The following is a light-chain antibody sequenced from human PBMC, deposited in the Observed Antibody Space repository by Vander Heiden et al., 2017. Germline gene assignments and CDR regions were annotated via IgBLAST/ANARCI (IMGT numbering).Light chain of an antibody. CDR1: ALPKKY. Sequence: SYELTQPPSVSVSQGQTARITCSGDALPKKYAFWYQQKSGQAPVLVIYEDNNRPSGIPERFSGSSSGTMATLTISGAQAEDEADYYCYSTDSGGYQRVFGGGTKLTVL. CDR3: YSTDSGGYQRV. CDR2: EDN. V-gene: IGLV3-10*01. J-gene: IGLJ3*02.